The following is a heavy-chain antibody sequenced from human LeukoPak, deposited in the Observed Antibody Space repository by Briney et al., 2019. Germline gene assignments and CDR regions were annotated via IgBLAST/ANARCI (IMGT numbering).Heavy chain of an antibody. D-gene: IGHD3-22*01. Sequence: GGSLRLSCAASGFTFDDYAMHWVRQAPGKGLEWVSGISWNSGSIGYADSVKGRFTISRDNAKNSLYLQMNSLRAEDTALYYCAKGVTYYDSSGIYNWFDPWGQGTLVTVSS. CDR1: GFTFDDYA. CDR2: ISWNSGSI. J-gene: IGHJ5*02. CDR3: AKGVTYYDSSGIYNWFDP. V-gene: IGHV3-9*01.